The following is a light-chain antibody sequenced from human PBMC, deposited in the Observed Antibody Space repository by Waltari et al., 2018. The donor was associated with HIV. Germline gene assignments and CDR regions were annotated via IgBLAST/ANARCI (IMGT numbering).Light chain of an antibody. CDR2: EVT. CDR3: SSYTNITTRL. V-gene: IGLV2-14*01. Sequence: QSALTQPASVSGSPGQAITMSCTGTSSDVRDNNYVSCYQQHSGKAPKLIIYEVTYRPSGVSDRFSGSKSGDAASLTISGLQAEDEADYYCSSYTNITTRLFGGGTRLTVL. J-gene: IGLJ3*02. CDR1: SSDVRDNNY.